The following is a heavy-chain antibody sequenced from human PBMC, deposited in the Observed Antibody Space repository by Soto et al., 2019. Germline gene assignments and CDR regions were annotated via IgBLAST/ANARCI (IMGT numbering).Heavy chain of an antibody. D-gene: IGHD4-17*01. J-gene: IGHJ6*02. CDR3: ASSVTTSIYYYYYGMDV. CDR2: ISAYNGNT. V-gene: IGHV1-18*01. Sequence: GASVKVSCKASGYTFTSYGISWVRQAPGQGLEWMGWISAYNGNTNYAQKLQGRVTMTTDTSTSTAYMELRSLRSDDTAVYYCASSVTTSIYYYYYGMDVWGQGTTVTVSS. CDR1: GYTFTSYG.